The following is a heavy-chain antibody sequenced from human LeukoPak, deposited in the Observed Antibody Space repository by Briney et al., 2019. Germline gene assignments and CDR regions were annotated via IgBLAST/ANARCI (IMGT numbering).Heavy chain of an antibody. V-gene: IGHV4-59*12. Sequence: PSETLSLTCTVSGGSISSYYWSWIRQPPGKGLEWIGYIYYSGSTNYNPSLKSRVTMSLDTSMNQFSLKLSSVTAADTAVYYCARDKAVLRYFDWPPNDAFDIWGQGTMVTVSS. D-gene: IGHD3-9*01. CDR1: GGSISSYY. J-gene: IGHJ3*02. CDR3: ARDKAVLRYFDWPPNDAFDI. CDR2: IYYSGST.